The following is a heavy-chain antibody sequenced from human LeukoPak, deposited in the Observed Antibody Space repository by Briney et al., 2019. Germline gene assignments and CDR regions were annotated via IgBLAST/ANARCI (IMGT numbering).Heavy chain of an antibody. D-gene: IGHD5-24*01. CDR2: FYVGGAT. J-gene: IGHJ4*02. Sequence: GGSLRLSCAVSGFSVTNNYMSWVRQAPGKGLEWVSVFYVGGATYYVDSVKGRFTISRDNSENTLYLQMKSLRAEDTAVYYCARGDGYNFFDYWGQGTLVTVSS. CDR1: GFSVTNNY. V-gene: IGHV3-53*01. CDR3: ARGDGYNFFDY.